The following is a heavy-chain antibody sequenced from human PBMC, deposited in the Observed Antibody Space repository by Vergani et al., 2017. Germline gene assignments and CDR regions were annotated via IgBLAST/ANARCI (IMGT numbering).Heavy chain of an antibody. CDR1: GGTFSSYT. D-gene: IGHD4-23*01. V-gene: IGHV1-69*08. CDR2: ISPILGIA. J-gene: IGHJ4*02. Sequence: QVQLVQSGAEVKKPGSSVKVSCKASGGTFSSYTISWVRQAPGQGLEWMGRISPILGIANYAQKFQGRVTITADKSTSTAYMELSSLRSEDTAVYYCARDGAVVTLDYWGQGTLVTVSS. CDR3: ARDGAVVTLDY.